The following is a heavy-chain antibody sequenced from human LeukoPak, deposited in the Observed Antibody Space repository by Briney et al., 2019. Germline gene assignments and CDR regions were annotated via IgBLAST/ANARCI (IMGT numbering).Heavy chain of an antibody. J-gene: IGHJ4*02. CDR1: GFTFDDYG. Sequence: GGSLRLYCAASGFTFDDYGMSWVRQAPGKGLEWVSGINWNGGSTGYADSVKGRFTISRDDAKNSLYLQTNSLRGEDTAVYHCAREGQESAGFDYWGQGTLVTVSS. CDR3: AREGQESAGFDY. D-gene: IGHD6-13*01. CDR2: INWNGGST. V-gene: IGHV3-20*01.